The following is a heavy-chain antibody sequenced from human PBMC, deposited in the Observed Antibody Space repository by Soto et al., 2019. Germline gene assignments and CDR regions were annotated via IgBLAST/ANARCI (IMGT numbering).Heavy chain of an antibody. Sequence: GSLRLSCAASGFSFSSLAMSWVRQAPGKGLEWVSSISGRGVDTLYADSVKGRFTISRDNSRNTLYLQVNSLRAEDTAVYYCAKHQTDVTLFDYWGQGTLVTVSS. CDR2: ISGRGVDT. D-gene: IGHD2-21*02. CDR1: GFSFSSLA. V-gene: IGHV3-23*01. CDR3: AKHQTDVTLFDY. J-gene: IGHJ4*02.